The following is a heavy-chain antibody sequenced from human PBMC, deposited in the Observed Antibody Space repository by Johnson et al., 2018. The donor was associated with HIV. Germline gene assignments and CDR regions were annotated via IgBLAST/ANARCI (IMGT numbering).Heavy chain of an antibody. CDR3: ARRSGYAFDM. J-gene: IGHJ3*02. V-gene: IGHV3-21*04. D-gene: IGHD5-24*01. CDR2: ISGSGGST. CDR1: GFPFSNAW. Sequence: VQLVESGGGLVKPGGSLRLSCRASGFPFSNAWMNWVRQAPGKGLEWVSAISGSGGSTYYADSVKGRFTISRDNAKNSLYLQMNTLRVGDTAVYYCARRSGYAFDMWGQGTMVTVSA.